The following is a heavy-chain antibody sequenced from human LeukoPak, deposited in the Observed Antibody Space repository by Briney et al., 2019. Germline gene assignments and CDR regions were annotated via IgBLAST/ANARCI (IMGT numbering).Heavy chain of an antibody. CDR3: AELGITMIGGV. Sequence: GGSLRLSCVASKFTFSSYALTWVRQAPGKGLEWVSYISSSGSTIYYADSVKGRFTISRDNAKNSLYLQMNSLRAEDTAVYYCAELGITMIGGVWGKGTTVTISS. CDR2: ISSSGSTI. J-gene: IGHJ6*04. D-gene: IGHD3-10*02. CDR1: KFTFSSYA. V-gene: IGHV3-48*03.